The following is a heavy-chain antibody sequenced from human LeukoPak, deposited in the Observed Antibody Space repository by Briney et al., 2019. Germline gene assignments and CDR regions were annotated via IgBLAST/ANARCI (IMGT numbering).Heavy chain of an antibody. Sequence: SETLSLTCTVSGGSISSYYWTWIRQPAGKGLEWIGRIYTSGSTNYNPSLRSRVTMSVDTSKNQFSLKLSSVTAADTAVYYCARERTIVVVPAAIRPGNNWFDPWGQGTLVTVSS. V-gene: IGHV4-4*07. J-gene: IGHJ5*02. D-gene: IGHD2-2*01. CDR3: ARERTIVVVPAAIRPGNNWFDP. CDR1: GGSISSYY. CDR2: IYTSGST.